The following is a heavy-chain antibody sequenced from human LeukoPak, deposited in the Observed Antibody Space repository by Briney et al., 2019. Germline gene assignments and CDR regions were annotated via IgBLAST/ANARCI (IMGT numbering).Heavy chain of an antibody. D-gene: IGHD5-12*01. Sequence: GGSLRLSCAASGFTFSSYAIHWVRQAPGKGLEWVAVISYDGTNKYYADSVKGRFTVSRDNSKNTLYLQMNSLRAEDTAVYYCARDRGDIVATLYYFDYWGQGTLVTVSS. CDR3: ARDRGDIVATLYYFDY. CDR2: ISYDGTNK. V-gene: IGHV3-30-3*01. CDR1: GFTFSSYA. J-gene: IGHJ4*02.